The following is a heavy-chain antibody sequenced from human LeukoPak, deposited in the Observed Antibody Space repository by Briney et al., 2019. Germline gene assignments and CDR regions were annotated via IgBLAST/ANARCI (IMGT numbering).Heavy chain of an antibody. D-gene: IGHD3-3*01. V-gene: IGHV4-38-2*01. CDR2: IYHSGST. CDR3: ARGAWSGYYSLDY. Sequence: PSETLSPPCAVSGFSLNSGYYWGWVRQPPGKGLEWIGSIYHSGSTYYNPSLKSRVTISVDTSKNQFSLKLSSVTAADTAVYYCARGAWSGYYSLDYWGQGTLVTVSS. J-gene: IGHJ4*02. CDR1: GFSLNSGYY.